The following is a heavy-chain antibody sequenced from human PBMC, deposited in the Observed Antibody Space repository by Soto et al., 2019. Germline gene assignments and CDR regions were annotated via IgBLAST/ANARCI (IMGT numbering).Heavy chain of an antibody. CDR2: TSSSSSTI. Sequence: EVQLVESGGGVVQPGWSLRLSCGASGFTFSSYSMNWVRQAPGKGLEWGSYTSSSSSTIYYADSLKGRFTINRDTANNSLYLEMNRLRAEATAVYCCARDLRYFDPWDSWGQGTLVTVSS. CDR3: ARDLRYFDPWDS. V-gene: IGHV3-48*01. CDR1: GFTFSSYS. J-gene: IGHJ4*02. D-gene: IGHD3-9*01.